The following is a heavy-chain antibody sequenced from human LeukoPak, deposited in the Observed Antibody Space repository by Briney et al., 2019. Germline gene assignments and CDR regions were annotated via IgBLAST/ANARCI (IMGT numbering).Heavy chain of an antibody. CDR1: GGSISSSNYY. J-gene: IGHJ5*02. D-gene: IGHD3-10*01. CDR2: IYTTGST. CDR3: AREGQTYYYGSGTYRFDP. V-gene: IGHV4-61*02. Sequence: PSQTLSLTCSVSGGSISSSNYYWSWIRQPAGKGLEWIGRIYTTGSTNYNPSLKSRVTISVDTSRNQFSLNLTSVTAADTAVYYCAREGQTYYYGSGTYRFDPWGQGTLVTVSS.